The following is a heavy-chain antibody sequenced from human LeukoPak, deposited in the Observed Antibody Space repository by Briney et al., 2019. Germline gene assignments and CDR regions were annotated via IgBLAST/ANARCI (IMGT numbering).Heavy chain of an antibody. CDR2: IYHSGST. D-gene: IGHD3-22*01. Sequence: SETLSLTCTVSGYSISSGYYWGWIRQPPGKGLEWIGSIYHSGSTYYNPSLKSRVTISVDTSKNQFSLKLSSVTAADTAVYYCARAQNYYDSSGYQSPSYYYYGMDVWGQGTTVTVSS. CDR1: GYSISSGYY. V-gene: IGHV4-38-2*02. CDR3: ARAQNYYDSSGYQSPSYYYYGMDV. J-gene: IGHJ6*02.